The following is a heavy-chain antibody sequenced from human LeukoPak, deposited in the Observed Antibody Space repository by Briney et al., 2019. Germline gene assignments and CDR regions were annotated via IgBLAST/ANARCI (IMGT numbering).Heavy chain of an antibody. Sequence: QPGGSLRLSCAASGFTFSSYAMHWVRQAPGKGLEWVAVISHDGSNKYHADSVKGRFTISRDNSKNTLYLQMNSLRADDTAVYYCAKDMEGSVADYFDYWGQGTLVTVSS. CDR2: ISHDGSNK. V-gene: IGHV3-30-3*01. J-gene: IGHJ4*02. D-gene: IGHD3-10*01. CDR3: AKDMEGSVADYFDY. CDR1: GFTFSSYA.